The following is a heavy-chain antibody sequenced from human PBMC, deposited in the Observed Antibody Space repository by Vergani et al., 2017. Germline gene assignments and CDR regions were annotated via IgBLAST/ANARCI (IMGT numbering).Heavy chain of an antibody. CDR3: ARRRNGSGSYYRGGFDY. J-gene: IGHJ4*02. CDR1: GGSFSGYY. CDR2: INHSGST. D-gene: IGHD3-10*01. Sequence: QVQLQQWGAGLLKPSETLSLTCAVYGGSFSGYYWSWIRQPPGKGLKWIGEINHSGSTNYNPSLKSRVTISVDTSKNQFSLKLSSVTAADTAVYYCARRRNGSGSYYRGGFDYWGQGTLVTVSS. V-gene: IGHV4-34*01.